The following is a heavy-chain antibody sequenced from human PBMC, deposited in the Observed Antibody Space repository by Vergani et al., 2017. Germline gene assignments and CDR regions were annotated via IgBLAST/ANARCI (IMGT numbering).Heavy chain of an antibody. CDR3: ARVDWPDAFDI. J-gene: IGHJ3*02. V-gene: IGHV4-31*11. Sequence: QVQLQQWGAGLLKPSETLSLTCAVYGGSFSSGGYYWSWIRQHPGKGLEWIGYIYYSGNTYYNPSLKSRVTISVDTSKNQFSLKLTSVTAADTAVYYCARVDWPDAFDIWGQGTMVTVSS. D-gene: IGHD3-9*01. CDR1: GGSFSSGGYY. CDR2: IYYSGNT.